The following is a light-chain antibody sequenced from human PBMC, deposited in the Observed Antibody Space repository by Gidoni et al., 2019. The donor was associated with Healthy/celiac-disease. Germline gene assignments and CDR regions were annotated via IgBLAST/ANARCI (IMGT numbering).Light chain of an antibody. CDR2: SNT. J-gene: IGLJ2*01. CDR1: SSNIGSNP. CDR3: AAWDDSLNVYVV. V-gene: IGLV1-44*01. Sequence: QSVLTQPPSASGTPGPRVTISCSGSSSNIGSNPVNWYQPLPGTAPKLLIYSNTQRPSGVPDRFSVSKSGTSASLAISGLQSEDEADYYCAAWDDSLNVYVVFGGGTKLTVL.